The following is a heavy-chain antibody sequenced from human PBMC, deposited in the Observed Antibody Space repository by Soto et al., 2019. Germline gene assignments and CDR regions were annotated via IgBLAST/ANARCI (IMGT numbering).Heavy chain of an antibody. V-gene: IGHV3-7*01. Sequence: GGSLRLSCAASGFTFSSYAMHWVRQAPGKGLEWVANIKQDGSEKYYVDSVKGRFTISRDNAKNSLYLQMNSLRAEDTAVYYCARFYYDSRGYLPSPYCYYSGMDVWGPGTTVTVSS. D-gene: IGHD3-22*01. CDR2: IKQDGSEK. J-gene: IGHJ6*02. CDR3: ARFYYDSRGYLPSPYCYYSGMDV. CDR1: GFTFSSYA.